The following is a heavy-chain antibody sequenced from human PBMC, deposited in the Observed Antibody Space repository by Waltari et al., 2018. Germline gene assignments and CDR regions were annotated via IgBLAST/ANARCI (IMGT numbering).Heavy chain of an antibody. J-gene: IGHJ6*03. V-gene: IGHV3-48*02. CDR1: GFSVGRYG. D-gene: IGHD2-8*01. CDR3: ATNNYDYYYMDV. CDR2: INSGSSVT. Sequence: EVQLVESGGTLVQPGGSLRLSCAASGFSVGRYGMTWVRKAPGKGLEWISYINSGSSVTSYADSVKGRFTISRDNDKNSLYLQMNSLRDEDTAVYYCATNNYDYYYMDVWGKGTTVTVSS.